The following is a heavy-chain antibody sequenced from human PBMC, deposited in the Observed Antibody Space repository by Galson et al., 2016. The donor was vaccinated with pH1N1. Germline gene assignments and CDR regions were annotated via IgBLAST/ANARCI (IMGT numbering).Heavy chain of an antibody. D-gene: IGHD2-21*02. V-gene: IGHV3-48*04. CDR1: GFTFNTWR. CDR3: ARPGNFDGDRRGAFDL. J-gene: IGHJ3*01. Sequence: SLRLSCAASGFTFNTWRMDWVRQAPGKGLEWISFITYTSGTLYYADSVKGRFTVSRDNAKNSLYLQMDSLRVEDTAVYYCARPGNFDGDRRGAFDLWGRGTMVTVSP. CDR2: ITYTSGTL.